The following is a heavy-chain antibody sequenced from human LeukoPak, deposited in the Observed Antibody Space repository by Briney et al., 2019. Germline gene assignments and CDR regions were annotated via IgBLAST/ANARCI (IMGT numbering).Heavy chain of an antibody. V-gene: IGHV3-30-3*01. CDR3: ARPEAAGTWFDY. D-gene: IGHD6-13*01. CDR2: ISYDGSNK. Sequence: GGSLRLSCAASGFTFSSYAMHWVRQAPGKGLEWVAVISYDGSNKYYADPVKGRFTISRDNSKNTLYLQMNSLRAEDTAVYYCARPEAAGTWFDYWGQGTLVTVSS. J-gene: IGHJ4*02. CDR1: GFTFSSYA.